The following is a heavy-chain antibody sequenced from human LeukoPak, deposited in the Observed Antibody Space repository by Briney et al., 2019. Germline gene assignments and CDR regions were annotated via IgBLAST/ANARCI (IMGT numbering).Heavy chain of an antibody. D-gene: IGHD5-24*01. CDR3: ARGDGYNSGSFDY. J-gene: IGHJ4*02. V-gene: IGHV4-59*01. CDR1: GASISNYY. CDR2: IHSSGST. Sequence: PSETLSLTCTVSGASISNYYWSWIRQPPGKGLEWIGFIHSSGSTGYNSSLKSRVTISVDTSKNQLSLQLSSVTAADTAVYYCARGDGYNSGSFDYWGQGTLVTVSS.